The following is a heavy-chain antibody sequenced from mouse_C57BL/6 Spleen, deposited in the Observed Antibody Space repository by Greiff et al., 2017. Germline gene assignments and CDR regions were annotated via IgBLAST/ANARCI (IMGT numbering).Heavy chain of an antibody. CDR3: ARGDDYDWYFDV. Sequence: QVQLQQPGAELVKPGASVTLSCKASGYTFTSYWMHWVKQRPGQGLEWIGMLHPNSGSTNYNEKFKSKAQLTVDKSSSTAYMERSILTSEDSAFYYCARGDDYDWYFDVWGTGTTVTVAS. CDR2: LHPNSGST. CDR1: GYTFTSYW. D-gene: IGHD2-4*01. V-gene: IGHV1-64*01. J-gene: IGHJ1*03.